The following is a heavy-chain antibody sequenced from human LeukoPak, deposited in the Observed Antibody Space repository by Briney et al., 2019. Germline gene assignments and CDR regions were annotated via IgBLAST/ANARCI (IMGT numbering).Heavy chain of an antibody. CDR3: ARSVYADAFDI. V-gene: IGHV3-23*01. D-gene: IGHD5/OR15-5a*01. J-gene: IGHJ3*02. Sequence: PGGSLRLSCAASGFIFSTYAMTWVRQAPGKGLEWVSDISGNGIRANYADSVKGRLTISRDNAKNSLYLQMNSLRAEDTAVYYCARSVYADAFDIWGQGTMVTVSS. CDR1: GFIFSTYA. CDR2: ISGNGIRA.